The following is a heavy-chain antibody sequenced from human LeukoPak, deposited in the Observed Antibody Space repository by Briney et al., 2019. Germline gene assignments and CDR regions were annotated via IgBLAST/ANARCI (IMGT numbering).Heavy chain of an antibody. CDR2: INHGGST. CDR1: GGSLSGYY. D-gene: IGHD2-21*01. J-gene: IGHJ4*02. Sequence: SETLSLTCDVYGGSLSGYYWNWIRQPPGKGLEWLGEINHGGSTNYNPSLKSRVTISIDTSKNQFFLNLTSVTAADTAVYYCARGWIVGPLDYWGQRTLVTVSS. CDR3: ARGWIVGPLDY. V-gene: IGHV4-34*01.